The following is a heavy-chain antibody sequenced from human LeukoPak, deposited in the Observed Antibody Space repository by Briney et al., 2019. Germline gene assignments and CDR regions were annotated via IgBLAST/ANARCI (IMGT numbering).Heavy chain of an antibody. D-gene: IGHD1-26*01. CDR3: ARVEWELLGGFDY. CDR1: GFTFSSYW. Sequence: GGSLRLSCAASGFTFSSYWMHWVRQAPGKGLVWVSRINSDGSSTSYADSVKGRFTIPRDNAKNTLYLQMNSLRAEDTAVYYCARVEWELLGGFDYWGQGTLVTVSS. J-gene: IGHJ4*02. V-gene: IGHV3-74*01. CDR2: INSDGSST.